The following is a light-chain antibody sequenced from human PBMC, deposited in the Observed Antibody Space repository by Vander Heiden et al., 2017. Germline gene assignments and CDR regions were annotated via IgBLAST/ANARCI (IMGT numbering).Light chain of an antibody. CDR3: QQYYSTPPWT. CDR2: WAS. CDR1: QSVLYSSSNKNY. V-gene: IGKV4-1*01. Sequence: DIVMTQTPDSLAVSLGERATINCKSSQSVLYSSSNKNYLAWYQQEPGQPPKLLIYWASTRESGVPDRFSGSGSGTDFTLTISSLQAEDVAVYYCQQYYSTPPWTFGQGTKVEIK. J-gene: IGKJ1*01.